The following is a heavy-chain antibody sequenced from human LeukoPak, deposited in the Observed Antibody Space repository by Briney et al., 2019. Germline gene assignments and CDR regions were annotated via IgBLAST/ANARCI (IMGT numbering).Heavy chain of an antibody. CDR3: AREIQLWLPYNWFDP. J-gene: IGHJ5*02. V-gene: IGHV4-31*03. D-gene: IGHD5-18*01. CDR1: GGSISSGGYY. CDR2: IYYSGST. Sequence: ESGPTHGKPSQTLSLTCTVSGGSISSGGYYWSWIRQHPGKGLEWIGYIYYSGSTYYNPSLKSRVTISVDTSKNQFSLKLSSVTAADTAVYYCAREIQLWLPYNWFDPWGQGTLVTVSS.